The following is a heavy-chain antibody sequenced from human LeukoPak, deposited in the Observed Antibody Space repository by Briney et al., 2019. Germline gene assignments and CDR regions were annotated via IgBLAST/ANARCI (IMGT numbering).Heavy chain of an antibody. CDR3: ATAGGIIEFFDL. V-gene: IGHV1-46*01. Sequence: ASVKVSFKASGYTFTTKYIHWVRQAPGQGLDWMGIINPGGGSTTYAQKFQGRVTMTRDTSTNTVYMELSGLRSEDTALYYCATAGGIIEFFDLWGRGTLVTVSS. J-gene: IGHJ2*01. CDR2: INPGGGST. D-gene: IGHD3-16*01. CDR1: GYTFTTKY.